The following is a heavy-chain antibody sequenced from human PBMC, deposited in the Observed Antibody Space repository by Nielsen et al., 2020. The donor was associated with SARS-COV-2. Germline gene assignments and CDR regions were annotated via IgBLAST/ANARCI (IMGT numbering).Heavy chain of an antibody. D-gene: IGHD3-9*01. V-gene: IGHV3-33*01. Sequence: GESLKISCAASGFTFSSYGMHWVRQAPGKGLEWVAVIWYDGSNKYYADSVKGRFTISRDNSKNTLYLQMNSLRAEDTAVYYCARGRYFDWLSPFDYWGQGTLVTVSS. CDR1: GFTFSSYG. CDR2: IWYDGSNK. CDR3: ARGRYFDWLSPFDY. J-gene: IGHJ4*02.